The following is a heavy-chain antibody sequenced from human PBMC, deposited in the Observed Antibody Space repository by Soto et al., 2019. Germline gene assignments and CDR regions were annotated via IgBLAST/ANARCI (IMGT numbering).Heavy chain of an antibody. CDR2: IYWDDDK. CDR1: GFSLSTSGVG. D-gene: IGHD3-22*01. CDR3: AHLTYYYDSSGYYSRAEYFQH. V-gene: IGHV2-5*02. J-gene: IGHJ1*01. Sequence: QITLKESGPTLVKPTQTLTLTCTFSGFSLSTSGVGVGWIRQPPGKALEWLALIYWDDDKRYSPSLKSRLTITKDTSKNQVFLTMTNMDPVDTATYYCAHLTYYYDSSGYYSRAEYFQHWGQGTLVTVSS.